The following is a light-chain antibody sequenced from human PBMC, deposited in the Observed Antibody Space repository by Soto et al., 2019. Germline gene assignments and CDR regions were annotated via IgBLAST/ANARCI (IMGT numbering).Light chain of an antibody. CDR2: GPS. CDR1: QSVSSSY. J-gene: IGKJ1*01. V-gene: IGKV3-20*01. Sequence: EIVLTQSPGTLSLSPGERVTLSCRASQSVSSSYLAWYRQRPGQAPRLLIYGPSSRATGIPDRFSGSGSGTDFTLTISSLQPDDFATYYCQHYNSYSEAFGQGTKVDI. CDR3: QHYNSYSEA.